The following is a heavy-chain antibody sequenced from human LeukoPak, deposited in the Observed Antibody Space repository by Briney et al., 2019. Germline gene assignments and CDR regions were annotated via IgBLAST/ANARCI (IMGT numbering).Heavy chain of an antibody. V-gene: IGHV4-39*01. Sequence: SETLSLTCTVSGDSISGSNYYWGWIRQPPGKGLEWIGSVYYSGNTYYNPSLKSRVAISVDTSKNQFSLNLTSVTAADTAVYYCARPLNYHYYMHVWGKGAPVSVSS. CDR2: VYYSGNT. CDR1: GDSISGSNYY. CDR3: ARPLNYHYYMHV. J-gene: IGHJ6*03.